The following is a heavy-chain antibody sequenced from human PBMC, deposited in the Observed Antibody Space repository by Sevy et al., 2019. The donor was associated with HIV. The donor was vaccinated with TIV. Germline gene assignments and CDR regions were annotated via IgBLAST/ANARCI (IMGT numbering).Heavy chain of an antibody. CDR1: GYTFTSYA. V-gene: IGHV7-4-1*02. CDR3: ARDLDYDILTGYAYYYGMDV. CDR2: INTNTGNP. Sequence: ASVKVSCKASGYTFTSYAMNWVRQAPGQGLEWMGWINTNTGNPTYAQGFTGRFVFSLDTSVSTAYLQISSLKAEDTVVYYCARDLDYDILTGYAYYYGMDVWGQGTTVTVSS. D-gene: IGHD3-9*01. J-gene: IGHJ6*02.